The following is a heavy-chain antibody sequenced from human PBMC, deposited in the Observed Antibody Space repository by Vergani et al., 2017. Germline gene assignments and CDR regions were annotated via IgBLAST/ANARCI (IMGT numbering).Heavy chain of an antibody. J-gene: IGHJ4*02. D-gene: IGHD6-13*01. V-gene: IGHV3-66*01. CDR3: ARGGIAAAGTLVDY. CDR2: IYSGGST. Sequence: EVQLVESGGGLVQPGGSLRLSCAASGFTVSSNYMSWVRQAPGKGLEWVSVIYSGGSTYYADSVKGRFTISRDNAKNSLYLQMNSLRAEDTAVYYCARGGIAAAGTLVDYWGQGTLVTVSS. CDR1: GFTVSSNY.